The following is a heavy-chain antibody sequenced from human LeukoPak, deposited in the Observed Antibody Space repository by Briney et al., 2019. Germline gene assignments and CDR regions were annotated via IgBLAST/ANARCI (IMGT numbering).Heavy chain of an antibody. J-gene: IGHJ4*02. CDR2: IRSKAYGGTT. Sequence: GGSLRLSCTASGFTFGDYAMSWVRQAPGKGLEWVGFIRSKAYGGTTEDAVSVKGRFTISRDDSKSIAYLQVNSLKTEDTAVYYCTGSFGELSFFAHWGQGTLVTVSS. CDR3: TGSFGELSFFAH. CDR1: GFTFGDYA. D-gene: IGHD3-10*01. V-gene: IGHV3-49*04.